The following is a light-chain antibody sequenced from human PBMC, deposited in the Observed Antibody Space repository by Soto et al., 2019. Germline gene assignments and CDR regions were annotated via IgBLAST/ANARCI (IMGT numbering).Light chain of an antibody. CDR1: QSISTY. V-gene: IGKV1-39*01. J-gene: IGKJ1*01. Sequence: DIQMTQSPSSLSASVGDRVTSTCRASQSISTYLNWYQQKPGKAPKVLIYAASSLQSGVPSRFSGSGSGTEFTLTISSLQPEDFGIYYCQQYENYWTFGQGTKVDI. CDR3: QQYENYWT. CDR2: AAS.